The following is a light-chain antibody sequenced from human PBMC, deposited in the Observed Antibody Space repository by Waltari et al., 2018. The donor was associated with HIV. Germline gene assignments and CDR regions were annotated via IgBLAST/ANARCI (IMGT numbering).Light chain of an antibody. CDR1: ALPKQY. V-gene: IGLV3-25*03. J-gene: IGLJ3*02. Sequence: SYELTQPPSVSVSPGQTGRITCSGDALPKQYAYWYQQKPGQAPGRVIYKDSDRPSGIPWRCSGSSSGTTVTLTSSGVQAEDEADYCGQSADSSGTSWVFGGGTKLTVL. CDR2: KDS. CDR3: QSADSSGTSWV.